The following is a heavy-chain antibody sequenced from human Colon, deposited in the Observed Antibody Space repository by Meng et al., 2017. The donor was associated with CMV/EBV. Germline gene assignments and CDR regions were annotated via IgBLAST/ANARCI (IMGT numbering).Heavy chain of an antibody. CDR2: IDHSGST. V-gene: IGHV4-34*01. J-gene: IGHJ4*02. D-gene: IGHD6-19*01. Sequence: SCDVYGGLFSGYYWSWIRQPPGKGLEWIGEIDHSGSTNYNPSLKSRVIISVDRSKNQFSLKLTALTAADTAMYYCARGRWLPLEDWGQGTLVTVSS. CDR3: ARGRWLPLED. CDR1: GGLFSGYY.